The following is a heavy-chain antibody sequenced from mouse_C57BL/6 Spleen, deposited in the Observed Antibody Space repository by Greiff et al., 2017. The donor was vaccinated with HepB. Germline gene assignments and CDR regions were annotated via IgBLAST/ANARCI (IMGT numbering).Heavy chain of an antibody. Sequence: QVQLQQPGAELVKPGASVKLSCKASGYTFTSYWMHWVKQRPGQGLEWIGMIHPNSGSTNYNEKFKSKATLTVDKSSSTAYMQLSSLTSEDSAVYYCAKGDGYLNAMDYWGQGTSVTVSS. V-gene: IGHV1-64*01. CDR1: GYTFTSYW. CDR3: AKGDGYLNAMDY. D-gene: IGHD2-3*01. J-gene: IGHJ4*01. CDR2: IHPNSGST.